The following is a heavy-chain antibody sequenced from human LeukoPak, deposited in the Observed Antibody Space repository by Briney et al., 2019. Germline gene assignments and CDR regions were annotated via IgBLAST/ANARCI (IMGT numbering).Heavy chain of an antibody. J-gene: IGHJ4*02. V-gene: IGHV4-59*08. Sequence: PSETLSLTGTVSGGSISSHYWSWIRQPPGKGLEWIGYIYYSGRTNYNPSLESRVTISVDTSKNQFSLKLRSVTAADTAVYYCARHESGGYYYGHLDLWGQGALVTVSS. CDR1: GGSISSHY. CDR2: IYYSGRT. CDR3: ARHESGGYYYGHLDL. D-gene: IGHD3-22*01.